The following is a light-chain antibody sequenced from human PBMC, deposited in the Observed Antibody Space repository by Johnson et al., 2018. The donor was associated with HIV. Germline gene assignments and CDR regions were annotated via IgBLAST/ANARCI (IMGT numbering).Light chain of an antibody. CDR2: ENN. J-gene: IGLJ1*01. Sequence: QSVLTQPPSVSAAPGQKVTISCSRSSSNIGNNYVSWYQQLPGTAPKLLIYENNKRPSGIPDRFSGSKSGTSATLAITRLQTGDEADYYCGTWDSSLSAHYVFGTGTKVTVL. CDR1: SSNIGNNY. CDR3: GTWDSSLSAHYV. V-gene: IGLV1-51*02.